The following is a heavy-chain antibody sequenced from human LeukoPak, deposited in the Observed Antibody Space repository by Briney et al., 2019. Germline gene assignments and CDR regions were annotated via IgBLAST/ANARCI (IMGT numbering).Heavy chain of an antibody. CDR3: ARAGSSSWRQLFDA. V-gene: IGHV1-18*01. D-gene: IGHD6-13*01. CDR1: NYTFTSYG. Sequence: ASVKGSCKASNYTFTSYGIGWARQAPGQALEWVGWVSPYNGKTNYAQKFQNRVTMTTDTPTTTAYLHLRRLRSDDTALYYCARAGSSSWRQLFDAWGQGSLVIVSS. CDR2: VSPYNGKT. J-gene: IGHJ4*02.